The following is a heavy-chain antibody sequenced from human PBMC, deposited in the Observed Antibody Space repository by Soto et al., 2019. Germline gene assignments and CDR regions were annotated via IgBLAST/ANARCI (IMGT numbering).Heavy chain of an antibody. CDR3: ARERGHSYGYAD. Sequence: PSETLSLTCTVSGGSISSYYWSWIRQPPGKGLEWIGYIYYSGSTNYNPSLKSRVTISVDTSKNQFSLKLSSVTAADTAVYYCARERGHSYGYADWGQGTLVPVSS. CDR2: IYYSGST. J-gene: IGHJ4*02. CDR1: GGSISSYY. D-gene: IGHD5-18*01. V-gene: IGHV4-59*01.